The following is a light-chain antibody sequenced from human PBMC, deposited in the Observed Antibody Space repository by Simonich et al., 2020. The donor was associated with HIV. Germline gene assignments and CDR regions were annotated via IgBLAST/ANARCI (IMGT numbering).Light chain of an antibody. Sequence: DIVMTQSPDSLTVSLGERATINCKSSQSVLSSSNNKNYLTWYQQKPGQPPKLLIYWASTRESGVPDRFSGSGSGTDFTPTNTSLQAEDVAVYFCQQYYSTPLTFGGGTKVEIK. CDR3: QQYYSTPLT. J-gene: IGKJ4*01. CDR2: WAS. V-gene: IGKV4-1*01. CDR1: QSVLSSSNNKNY.